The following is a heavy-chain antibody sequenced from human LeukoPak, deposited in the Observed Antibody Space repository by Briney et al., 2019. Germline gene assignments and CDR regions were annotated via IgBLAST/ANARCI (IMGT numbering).Heavy chain of an antibody. CDR3: ARAADYSSSLYYYYGMDV. V-gene: IGHV1-8*01. Sequence: ASVKVSCKASGYTFTSYDINWVRQATGQGLEWMGWMNLNSGNTGYAQKFQGRVTMTRNTSISTAYMELSSLRSEDTAVYYCARAADYSSSLYYYYGMDVWGQGTTVTVSS. CDR2: MNLNSGNT. CDR1: GYTFTSYD. J-gene: IGHJ6*02. D-gene: IGHD6-13*01.